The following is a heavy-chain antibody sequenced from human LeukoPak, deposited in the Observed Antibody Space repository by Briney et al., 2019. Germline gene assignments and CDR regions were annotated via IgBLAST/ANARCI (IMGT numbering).Heavy chain of an antibody. J-gene: IGHJ4*02. CDR2: IYYSGST. CDR1: GGSISSSSYY. V-gene: IGHV4-39*07. Sequence: SGTLSLTCTVSGGSISSSSYYWGWIRQPPGKGLEWIGSIYYSGSTYYNPSLKSRVTISVDTSKNQFSLKLSSVTAADTAVYYCARVQVATITPYNYFDYWGQGTLVTVSS. CDR3: ARVQVATITPYNYFDY. D-gene: IGHD5-12*01.